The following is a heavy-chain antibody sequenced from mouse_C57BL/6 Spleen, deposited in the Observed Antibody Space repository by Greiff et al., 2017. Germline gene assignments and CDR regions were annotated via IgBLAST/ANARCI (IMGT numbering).Heavy chain of an antibody. V-gene: IGHV1-61*01. J-gene: IGHJ1*03. D-gene: IGHD1-1*01. Sequence: QVQLQQPGAELVRPGSSVKLSCKASGYTFTSYWMDWVKQRPGQGLEWIGNIYPSDSETHYNQKFKDKATLTVDKSSSTAYMQLSSLTSEDSAVYYCARGDYYGSIHWYFDVWGTGTTVTVSS. CDR3: ARGDYYGSIHWYFDV. CDR1: GYTFTSYW. CDR2: IYPSDSET.